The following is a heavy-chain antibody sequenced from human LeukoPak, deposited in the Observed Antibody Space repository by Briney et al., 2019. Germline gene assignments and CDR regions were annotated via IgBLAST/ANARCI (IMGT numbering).Heavy chain of an antibody. D-gene: IGHD2/OR15-2a*01. CDR1: VFIFSNYA. CDR3: ARSGLSRFGF. V-gene: IGHV3-23*01. J-gene: IGHJ4*02. CDR2: FSCSGGST. Sequence: GGSLRLSCAASVFIFSNYAMSWVRQAPGKGLQWVSAFSCSGGSTYYADSVERRFTISRDNSRNTLYLQMNSLRAEDTAVYYCARSGLSRFGFWGQGTLVTVSS.